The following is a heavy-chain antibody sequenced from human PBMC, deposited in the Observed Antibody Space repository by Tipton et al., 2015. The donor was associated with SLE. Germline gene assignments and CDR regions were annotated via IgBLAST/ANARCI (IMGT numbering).Heavy chain of an antibody. J-gene: IGHJ5*02. CDR2: ISYSGST. CDR3: ARDFVGAWENWFDP. CDR1: GGSINTYY. Sequence: TLSLTCTVSGGSINTYYWSWIRQPPGKGLEWVGYISYSGSTNYNPSLKRRVTISLDTSKNQFSLKLTSVSAADTAVYYCARDFVGAWENWFDPWGQGTLVTVSS. V-gene: IGHV4-59*01. D-gene: IGHD1-26*01.